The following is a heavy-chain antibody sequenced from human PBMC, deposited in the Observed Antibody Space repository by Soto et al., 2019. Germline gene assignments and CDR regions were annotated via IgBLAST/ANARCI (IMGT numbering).Heavy chain of an antibody. D-gene: IGHD3-22*01. CDR3: ARTYYYDSSGYYQYYFDY. CDR2: IYSGGST. Sequence: PXVSLRLSCAASGFTVSSNYMSGVRQAPGKGLEWVSVIYSGGSTYYADSVKGRFTISRDNSKNTLYLQMNSLRAEDTAVYYCARTYYYDSSGYYQYYFDYWGQGTLVTVSS. J-gene: IGHJ4*02. V-gene: IGHV3-53*01. CDR1: GFTVSSNY.